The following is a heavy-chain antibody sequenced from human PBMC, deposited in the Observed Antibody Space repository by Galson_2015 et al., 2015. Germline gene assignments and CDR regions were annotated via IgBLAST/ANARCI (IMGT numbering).Heavy chain of an antibody. Sequence: PALVKPTQTLTLTCTFSGFSLNTSGMFVSWIRQPPGKALEWLALIDWDDDEYYTTSLKTRLTISKDTSKNQVVLTMTNMDPVDTATYYCARILAVAGTSAFDYWGQGTLVTVSS. CDR1: GFSLNTSGMF. V-gene: IGHV2-70*01. CDR3: ARILAVAGTSAFDY. J-gene: IGHJ4*02. CDR2: IDWDDDE. D-gene: IGHD6-19*01.